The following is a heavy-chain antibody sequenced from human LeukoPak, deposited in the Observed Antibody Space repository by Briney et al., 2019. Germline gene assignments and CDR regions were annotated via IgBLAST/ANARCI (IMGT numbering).Heavy chain of an antibody. CDR3: ARSRSYGVYIVFLSD. V-gene: IGHV4-39*07. Sequence: PSETLSLTCTVSGGSISSSSYYWGWIRQPPRTGLEWIGSIYHSGSTYDNPSLKSRVTTSVDTSKNQFSLKLSSVTAADTAVYYCARSRSYGVYIVFLSDWGQGTLVTVSS. J-gene: IGHJ4*02. CDR1: GGSISSSSYY. D-gene: IGHD4-17*01. CDR2: IYHSGST.